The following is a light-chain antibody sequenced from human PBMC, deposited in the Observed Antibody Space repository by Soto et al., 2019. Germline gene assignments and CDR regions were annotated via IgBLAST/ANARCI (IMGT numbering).Light chain of an antibody. CDR1: SSDVGGYNY. Sequence: QSALTQPASVSGSPGQSITISCTGTSSDVGGYNYVSWYQQHPGKAPKLMIYEVSNRPSGVSNRFSGPKSGNTASLTISGLQAEDEADYYCSSYTNVFGTGTKLTVL. CDR3: SSYTNV. CDR2: EVS. V-gene: IGLV2-14*01. J-gene: IGLJ1*01.